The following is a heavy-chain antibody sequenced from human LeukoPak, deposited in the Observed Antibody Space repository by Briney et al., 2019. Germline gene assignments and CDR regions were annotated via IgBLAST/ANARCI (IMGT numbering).Heavy chain of an antibody. CDR3: GGGTTYYYGSGSYDHFDY. Sequence: SETLSLTCAVYGGSFSGYYWSWIRQPPGKGLEWIGEINHSGSTNYNPSLKSRVTISVDTSKNQFSLKLSSVTAADTAVYYCGGGTTYYYGSGSYDHFDYWGQGTLVTVSS. J-gene: IGHJ4*02. D-gene: IGHD3-10*01. CDR2: INHSGST. CDR1: GGSFSGYY. V-gene: IGHV4-34*01.